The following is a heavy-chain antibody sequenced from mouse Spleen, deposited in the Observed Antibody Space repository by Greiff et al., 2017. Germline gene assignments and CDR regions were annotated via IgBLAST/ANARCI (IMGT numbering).Heavy chain of an antibody. J-gene: IGHJ4*01. CDR2: IDPSDSYT. V-gene: IGHV1-50*01. CDR3: ARYKYGNYDYAMDY. Sequence: QVQLQQPGAELVKPGASVKLSCKASGYTFTSYWMQWVKQRPGQGLEWIGEIDPSDSYTNYNQKFKGKATLTVDTSSSTAYMQLSSLTSEDSAVYYCARYKYGNYDYAMDYWGQGTSVTVSS. D-gene: IGHD2-10*02. CDR1: GYTFTSYW.